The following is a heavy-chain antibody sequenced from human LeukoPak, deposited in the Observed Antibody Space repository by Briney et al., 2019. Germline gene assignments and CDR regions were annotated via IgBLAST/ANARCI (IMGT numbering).Heavy chain of an antibody. V-gene: IGHV4-59*01. D-gene: IGHD3-22*01. Sequence: KPSETLSLTCTVSGRSISSYYWSCIRQPPGKGLEWIGYIYYSGSTNYNPSLKSRVTISVDTSKNQFSLKLSSVTAADTAVYYCARAPGYYDRSGYSQPHDAFDIWGQGTMVTVSS. CDR1: GRSISSYY. CDR3: ARAPGYYDRSGYSQPHDAFDI. J-gene: IGHJ3*02. CDR2: IYYSGST.